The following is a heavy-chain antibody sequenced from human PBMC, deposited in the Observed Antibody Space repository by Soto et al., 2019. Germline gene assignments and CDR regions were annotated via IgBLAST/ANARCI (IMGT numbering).Heavy chain of an antibody. CDR3: ARGEDAFFYYGLDV. CDR1: GGSITSSY. Sequence: SETLSLTCTVSGGSITSSYWSWIRRAPGKGMEWIAYIYDTGISGYTPSTSYNPSLKSRVTMSVDTSKSQFSLKLTSVTAADTAVYYCARGEDAFFYYGLDVWGQGITVTVSS. V-gene: IGHV4-59*01. J-gene: IGHJ6*02. CDR2: IYDTGISGYTPST.